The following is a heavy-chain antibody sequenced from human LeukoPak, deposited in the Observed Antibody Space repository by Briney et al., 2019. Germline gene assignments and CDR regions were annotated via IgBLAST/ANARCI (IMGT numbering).Heavy chain of an antibody. V-gene: IGHV4-61*08. J-gene: IGHJ5*02. CDR3: ARGDCSGTHCPERFDP. Sequence: SETLSLTCAVSGGSISSGGYSWSWIRQPPGKGLEWIGCFYNSGNTKCNPSLKSRVTISVDTSKNQFSLNLSSVTAADTAVYYCARGDCSGTHCPERFDPWGQGTLVTVSS. CDR1: GGSISSGGYS. CDR2: FYNSGNT. D-gene: IGHD2-15*01.